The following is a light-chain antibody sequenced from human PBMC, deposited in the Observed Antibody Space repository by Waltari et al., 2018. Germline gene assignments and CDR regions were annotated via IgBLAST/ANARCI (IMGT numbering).Light chain of an antibody. CDR1: SSNVGTYNL. J-gene: IGLJ3*02. Sequence: QSALTQPASVSGSPGQSITISCTGISSNVGTYNLVYWYPQYPGRPPKFILYDDINRPACVSSPLHRPSGVSSRFSGSSSDNTASLTLSGLQAEDEAHYYCRSYASALVFGGGTKLTVL. CDR2: DDI. V-gene: IGLV2-23*01. CDR3: RSYASALV.